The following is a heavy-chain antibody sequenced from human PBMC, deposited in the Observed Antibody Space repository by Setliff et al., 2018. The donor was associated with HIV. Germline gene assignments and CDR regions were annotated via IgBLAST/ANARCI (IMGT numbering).Heavy chain of an antibody. CDR1: RTTFSGYG. D-gene: IGHD3-10*01. Sequence: HPGGSLRLSCRGFRTTFSGYGLNWVRQAPGKGLEWVAVISFDGSSKYYADSVKGRFTISRDNDKNSVHLQMTSLRAEDTAVYYCASPGSGSYINWFGPWGQGTLVTVSS. J-gene: IGHJ5*02. V-gene: IGHV3-33*08. CDR3: ASPGSGSYINWFGP. CDR2: ISFDGSSK.